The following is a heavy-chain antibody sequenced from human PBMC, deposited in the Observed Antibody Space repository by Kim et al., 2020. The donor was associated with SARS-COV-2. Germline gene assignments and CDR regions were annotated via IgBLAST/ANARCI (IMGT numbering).Heavy chain of an antibody. D-gene: IGHD3-22*01. CDR3: AKDKDYDSSGYLDQ. CDR1: GFTFDDYA. CDR2: ISWNSGSI. J-gene: IGHJ4*02. Sequence: GGSLRLSCAASGFTFDDYAMHWVRQAPGKGLEWVSGISWNSGSIGYADSVKGRFTISRDNAKNSLYLQMNGLRAEDTALYYCAKDKDYDSSGYLDQWGQGTLVTVSS. V-gene: IGHV3-9*01.